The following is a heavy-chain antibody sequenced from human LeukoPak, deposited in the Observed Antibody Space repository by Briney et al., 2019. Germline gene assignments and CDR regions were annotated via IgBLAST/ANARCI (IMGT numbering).Heavy chain of an antibody. Sequence: GGSLRLSCAASGFTFTTNAMSWVRQAPGKGLEWVSAISGSGDNTYYADSVKGRFTISRDNSKDTLYLQMNSLRAEDTAVYYCAKGPLTGAFDIWGQGTMVTVSS. D-gene: IGHD1-14*01. CDR2: ISGSGDNT. V-gene: IGHV3-23*01. J-gene: IGHJ3*02. CDR3: AKGPLTGAFDI. CDR1: GFTFTTNA.